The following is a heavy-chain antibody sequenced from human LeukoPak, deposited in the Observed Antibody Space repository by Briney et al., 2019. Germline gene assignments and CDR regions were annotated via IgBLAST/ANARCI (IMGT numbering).Heavy chain of an antibody. J-gene: IGHJ6*02. V-gene: IGHV1-2*02. Sequence: ASVKVSCKASGYTFTGYYMHWVRQAPGQGLEWMGWINPNSGGTNYAQKFQGRLTMTRDTSISTAYMELSRLRSDDTAVYYCARVGYCSSTSCYTYYYYGMDVWGQGTTVTVSS. D-gene: IGHD2-2*02. CDR3: ARVGYCSSTSCYTYYYYGMDV. CDR1: GYTFTGYY. CDR2: INPNSGGT.